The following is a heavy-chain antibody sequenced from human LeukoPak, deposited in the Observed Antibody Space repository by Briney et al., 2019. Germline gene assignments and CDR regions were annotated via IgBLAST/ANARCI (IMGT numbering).Heavy chain of an antibody. CDR3: EKDGSRYDFWSGYRYFDY. CDR2: ISGSGGST. Sequence: PGGSLRLSCAASGFTFSSYAMSWVRQAPGKGLEWVSAISGSGGSTYYADSVKGRFTISRDNSKNTLYLQMNSLRAEDTAVYYCEKDGSRYDFWSGYRYFDYWGQGTLVTVSS. D-gene: IGHD3-3*01. V-gene: IGHV3-23*01. CDR1: GFTFSSYA. J-gene: IGHJ4*02.